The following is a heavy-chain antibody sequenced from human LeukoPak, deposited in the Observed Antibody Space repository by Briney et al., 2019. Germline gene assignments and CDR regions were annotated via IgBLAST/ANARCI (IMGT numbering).Heavy chain of an antibody. V-gene: IGHV3-23*01. Sequence: PGGSLRLSCAASGFTFSTYAMSWVRQAPGKGLEWVSTISGSGDSTYSADSVKGRFTISRDNSKNTLYLQMNSLRAEDTAVYYCAKGITGTTGNWFDPWGQGTLVTVSS. D-gene: IGHD1-7*01. J-gene: IGHJ5*02. CDR3: AKGITGTTGNWFDP. CDR2: ISGSGDST. CDR1: GFTFSTYA.